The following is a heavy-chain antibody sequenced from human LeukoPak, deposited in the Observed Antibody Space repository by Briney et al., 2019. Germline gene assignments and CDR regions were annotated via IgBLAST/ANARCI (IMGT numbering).Heavy chain of an antibody. Sequence: GGSLRLSCAASGFTFSSYDMHWVRQATGKGLEWVSAIGTAGDTYYPGSAKGRFTISRENAKNSLYLQMNSLRAGDTAVYYCAREASGYDLRYYYGMDVWGQGTTVTVSS. D-gene: IGHD5-12*01. V-gene: IGHV3-13*01. CDR2: IGTAGDT. CDR1: GFTFSSYD. J-gene: IGHJ6*02. CDR3: AREASGYDLRYYYGMDV.